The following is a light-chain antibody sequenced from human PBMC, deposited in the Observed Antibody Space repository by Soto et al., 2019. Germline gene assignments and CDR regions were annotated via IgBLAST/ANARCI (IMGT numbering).Light chain of an antibody. J-gene: IGKJ3*01. CDR3: QQYYSIPLT. CDR1: QSVLYNSNNKNY. CDR2: WAS. V-gene: IGKV4-1*01. Sequence: DIVMTQSPDSLAVSLGERATINCKSSQSVLYNSNNKNYLAWYQQKPGQPPKLLIYWASTQESGVPDRFSGSGSGTDFTLTISSLQADDVAVYYCQQYYSIPLTFGPGTKVDIK.